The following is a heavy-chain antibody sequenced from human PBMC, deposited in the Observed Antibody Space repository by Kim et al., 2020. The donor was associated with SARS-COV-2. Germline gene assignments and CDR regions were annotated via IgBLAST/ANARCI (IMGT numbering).Heavy chain of an antibody. J-gene: IGHJ4*02. Sequence: ADSVKGRFPISRDNSKNTLYLQMNSLRAEDTAVYYCARDGSGSYPYYFDYWGQGTLVTVSS. D-gene: IGHD3-10*01. V-gene: IGHV3-30*01. CDR3: ARDGSGSYPYYFDY.